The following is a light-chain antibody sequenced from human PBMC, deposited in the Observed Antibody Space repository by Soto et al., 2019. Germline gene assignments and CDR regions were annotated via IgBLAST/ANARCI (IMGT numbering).Light chain of an antibody. CDR2: GAS. J-gene: IGKJ1*01. CDR3: QQYGGPVPWA. V-gene: IGKV3-20*01. Sequence: EVVLTQSPGTLSLSPGERATVSCRASQTVSRNYLAWYQKKPGQAPGLLIYGASTRAAGIPDRFSGSGSGTDFTLTITRLEPEDFAVYYCQQYGGPVPWAFGQGTKVEI. CDR1: QTVSRNY.